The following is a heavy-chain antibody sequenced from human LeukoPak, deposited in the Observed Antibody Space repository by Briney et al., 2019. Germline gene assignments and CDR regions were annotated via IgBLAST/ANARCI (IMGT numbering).Heavy chain of an antibody. D-gene: IGHD6-19*01. V-gene: IGHV4-59*01. J-gene: IGHJ3*02. CDR1: GGSIRNYY. Sequence: SETLSLTCSVSGGSIRNYYWTWIRQPPGKGLEWIGYLYYSGSTNYSPSLMSRVTISVDTSKNQFSLNLTSVTAADTAVYYCARGSSGWDFDAFDIRGQGTRVTVSS. CDR3: ARGSSGWDFDAFDI. CDR2: LYYSGST.